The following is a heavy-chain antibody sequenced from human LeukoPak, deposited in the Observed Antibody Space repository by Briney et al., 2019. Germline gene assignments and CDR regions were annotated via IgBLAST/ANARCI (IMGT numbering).Heavy chain of an antibody. CDR3: MAESSTSWEGY. Sequence: GGSLRLSCAASGFIFNNYGLIWVRQAPGKGLEWVSAISNDGGGTNYADFVKGRFTISGDNSKNTLFLQMNSLRAEDTAVYYCMAESSTSWEGYWGQGTLVTVSS. CDR2: ISNDGGGT. CDR1: GFIFNNYG. D-gene: IGHD1-26*01. J-gene: IGHJ4*02. V-gene: IGHV3-23*01.